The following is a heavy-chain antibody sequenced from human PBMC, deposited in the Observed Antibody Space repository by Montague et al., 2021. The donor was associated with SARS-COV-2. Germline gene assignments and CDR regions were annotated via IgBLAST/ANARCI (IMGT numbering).Heavy chain of an antibody. CDR2: IDWNDDK. CDR3: AHKRSGWAIEFGF. J-gene: IGHJ4*02. CDR1: GFSLSTSGMC. V-gene: IGHV2-5*01. D-gene: IGHD6-19*01. Sequence: PALVKPTQTLTLTCSFSGFSLSTSGMCVGWTRQPPGKAPECLAGIDWNDDKRYRPSLQSRITITKDSSNNQVVLTLTNLDPVDTAMYYCAHKRSGWAIEFGFWGQGALVIVSS.